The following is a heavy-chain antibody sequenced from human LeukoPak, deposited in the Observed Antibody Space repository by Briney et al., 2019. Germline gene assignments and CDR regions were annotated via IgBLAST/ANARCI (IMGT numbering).Heavy chain of an antibody. V-gene: IGHV3-23*01. J-gene: IGHJ4*02. CDR2: ISGSGGST. CDR3: AKTDLEWLLSPFDY. Sequence: GGSLRLSCAASGFTSSSYAMSWVRQAPGKGLEWVSAISGSGGSTYYADSVKGRFTISRDNSKNTLYLQMNSLRAEDTAVYYCAKTDLEWLLSPFDYWGQGTLVTVSS. D-gene: IGHD3-3*01. CDR1: GFTSSSYA.